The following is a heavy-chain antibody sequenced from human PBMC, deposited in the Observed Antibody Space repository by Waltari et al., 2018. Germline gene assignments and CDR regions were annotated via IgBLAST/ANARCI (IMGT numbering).Heavy chain of an antibody. V-gene: IGHV4-59*01. CDR2: IYYSGST. D-gene: IGHD7-27*01. CDR1: GGSLSSYY. J-gene: IGHJ4*02. CDR3: ARDGGPGEPSFDY. Sequence: QVQLQESGPGLVKPSETLSLTCTVSGGSLSSYYWSWIRQPPGKGLEWIGYIYYSGSTNYNPSLKSRVTISVDTSKNQFSLKLSSVTAADTAVYYCARDGGPGEPSFDYWGQGTLVTVSS.